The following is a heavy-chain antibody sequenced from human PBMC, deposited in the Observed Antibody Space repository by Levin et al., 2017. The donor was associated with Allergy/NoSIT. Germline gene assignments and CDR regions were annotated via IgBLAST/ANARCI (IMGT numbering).Heavy chain of an antibody. CDR1: GFTFDDYA. Sequence: GGSLRLSCAASGFTFDDYAMHWVRQAPGKGLEWVSGINWNGDNIVYADSVKGRFTISRDNANNSLYLQMNSLRPEDTALYYCARSVAAAATTAVWDAFDIWGQGTMLTVSS. CDR2: INWNGDNI. D-gene: IGHD6-13*01. CDR3: ARSVAAAATTAVWDAFDI. V-gene: IGHV3-9*01. J-gene: IGHJ3*02.